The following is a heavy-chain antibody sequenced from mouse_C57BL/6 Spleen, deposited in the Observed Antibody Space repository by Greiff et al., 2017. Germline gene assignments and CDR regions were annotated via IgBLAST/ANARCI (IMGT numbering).Heavy chain of an antibody. CDR3: ARGNYGSSSYYAMDY. Sequence: QVQLQQSGAELVKPGASVKLSCKASGYTFTSYWMQWVKQRPGQGLEWIGEIDPSDSYTNYNQKFKGKATLTVDTASSTAYMQLSSLTSEDSAVYYCARGNYGSSSYYAMDYWGQGTSVTVSS. CDR1: GYTFTSYW. CDR2: IDPSDSYT. V-gene: IGHV1-50*01. D-gene: IGHD1-1*01. J-gene: IGHJ4*01.